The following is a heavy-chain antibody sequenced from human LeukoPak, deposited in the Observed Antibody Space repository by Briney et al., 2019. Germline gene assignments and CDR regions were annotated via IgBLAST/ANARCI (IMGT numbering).Heavy chain of an antibody. Sequence: GGSLRLSCAASGFTFSSYGMHWVRQAPGKGLEWVAVISYDGSNKYYADSVKGRFTISRDNSKNTLYLQMNSLRAEDTAVYYCAKDLQYHLLMGEIDYWGQGTLVTVSS. V-gene: IGHV3-30*18. CDR3: AKDLQYHLLMGEIDY. CDR1: GFTFSSYG. J-gene: IGHJ4*02. CDR2: ISYDGSNK. D-gene: IGHD2-2*01.